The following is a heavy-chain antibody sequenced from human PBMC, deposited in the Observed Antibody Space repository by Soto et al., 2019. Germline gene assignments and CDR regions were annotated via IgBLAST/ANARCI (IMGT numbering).Heavy chain of an antibody. CDR1: GYAFTSYG. Sequence: ASVKVSCKASGYAFTSYGISWVRQAPGQGLEWMGWISAYNGNTNYAQKLQGRVTMTTDTSTSTAYMELRSLRSDDTAVYYCARAGFLEWSRAEYIQHWGQGTLVTVSS. J-gene: IGHJ1*01. D-gene: IGHD3-3*01. CDR3: ARAGFLEWSRAEYIQH. V-gene: IGHV1-18*01. CDR2: ISAYNGNT.